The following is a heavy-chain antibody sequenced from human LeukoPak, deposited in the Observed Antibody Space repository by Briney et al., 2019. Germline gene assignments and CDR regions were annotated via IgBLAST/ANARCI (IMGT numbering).Heavy chain of an antibody. D-gene: IGHD4-17*01. J-gene: IGHJ3*02. CDR1: GYTFTGYY. V-gene: IGHV1-2*02. CDR3: ARGAVDYGDKAGAFDI. Sequence: ASVKVSCKASGYTFTGYYMHWVRQAPEQGLEWMGWIDPNSGGTNYAQKFQGRVTMTRDTSISTAYMELSRLRSDDTAVYYCARGAVDYGDKAGAFDIWGQGTMVTVSS. CDR2: IDPNSGGT.